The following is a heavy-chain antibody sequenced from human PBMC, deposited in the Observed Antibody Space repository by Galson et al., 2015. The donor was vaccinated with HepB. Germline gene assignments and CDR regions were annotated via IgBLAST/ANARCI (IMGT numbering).Heavy chain of an antibody. J-gene: IGHJ5*02. V-gene: IGHV3-21*01. CDR2: ISSSSYYI. CDR1: GFTFSSYS. CDR3: ARSTWGSSQSPNWFDP. D-gene: IGHD6-13*01. Sequence: SLRLSCAASGFTFSSYSMNWVRQAPGKGLEWVSSISSSSYYIYYADSVKGRFTVSRDNAKNSLYLQMNSLRAEDTAVYYCARSTWGSSQSPNWFDPWGQGTLVTVSS.